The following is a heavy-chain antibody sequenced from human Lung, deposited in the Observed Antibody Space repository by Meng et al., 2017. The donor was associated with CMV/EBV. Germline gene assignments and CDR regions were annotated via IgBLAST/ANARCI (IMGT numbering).Heavy chain of an antibody. J-gene: IGHJ3*02. CDR1: GFTFSDYW. V-gene: IGHV3-7*01. Sequence: GESLKISCAASGFTFSDYWMAWVRQTPGKGLEWVANIKRDGSEKYYVDSVKGRFTVSRDNAKNSLYLQMRTLRAEDTAVYYCVNYYADIVLGPVDIWGQGTVVXVSS. CDR2: IKRDGSEK. CDR3: VNYYADIVLGPVDI. D-gene: IGHD2-21*01.